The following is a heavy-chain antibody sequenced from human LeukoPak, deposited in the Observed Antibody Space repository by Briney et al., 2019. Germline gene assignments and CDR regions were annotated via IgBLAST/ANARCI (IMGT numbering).Heavy chain of an antibody. CDR1: GGSISSGSYY. D-gene: IGHD4-17*01. CDR2: IYTSGST. CDR3: VRTPTRDYGDYDDDY. J-gene: IGHJ4*02. V-gene: IGHV4-61*02. Sequence: SETLSLTCTVSGGSISSGSYYWSWIRQPAGKGLEWIGRIYTSGSTNYNPSLKSRVTISVDTSKNQFSLKLSSVTAADTAVYYCVRTPTRDYGDYDDDYWGQGTLVTVSS.